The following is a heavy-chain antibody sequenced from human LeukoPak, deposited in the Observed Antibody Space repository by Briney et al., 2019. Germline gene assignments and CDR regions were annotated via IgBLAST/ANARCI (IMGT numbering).Heavy chain of an antibody. D-gene: IGHD3-16*01. J-gene: IGHJ2*01. Sequence: GGSLRLSCAASGFTFSSYDMHWVRHATGKGLEWVSAIGTAGDTYYPGSVKGRFTISRENAKNSLYLQMNSLRAGDTAVYYCARDTSNWYFDLWGRGTLVTVFS. CDR1: GFTFSSYD. CDR2: IGTAGDT. CDR3: ARDTSNWYFDL. V-gene: IGHV3-13*01.